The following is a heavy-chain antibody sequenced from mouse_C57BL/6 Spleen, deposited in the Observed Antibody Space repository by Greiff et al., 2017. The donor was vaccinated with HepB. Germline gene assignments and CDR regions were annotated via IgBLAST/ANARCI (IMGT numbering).Heavy chain of an antibody. V-gene: IGHV1-55*01. D-gene: IGHD1-1*02. CDR2: IYPGSGST. CDR3: GGCYGGCGGLDD. Sequence: QVQLQQPGAELVKPGASVKMSCKASGYTFTSYWITWVKQRPGQGLEWIGDIYPGSGSTNYNEKFKSKATLTVDTSSSTAYMQLSSLTSEDSAVYYCGGCYGGCGGLDDWGTGTTVTVSS. J-gene: IGHJ1*03. CDR1: GYTFTSYW.